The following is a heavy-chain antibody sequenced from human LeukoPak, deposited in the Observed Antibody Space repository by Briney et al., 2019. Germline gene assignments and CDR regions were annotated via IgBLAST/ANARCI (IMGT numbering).Heavy chain of an antibody. CDR2: ISAYNGNA. V-gene: IGHV1-18*01. Sequence: ASVKVSCKASGYTFTSYGISWVRQAPGQGLEWMRWISAYNGNANYAQKLQGRVTMTTDTSTSTAYMELRSLRSDDTAVYYCARDRHCSSTSCYPQWFDPWGQGTLVTVSS. CDR3: ARDRHCSSTSCYPQWFDP. D-gene: IGHD2-2*01. J-gene: IGHJ5*02. CDR1: GYTFTSYG.